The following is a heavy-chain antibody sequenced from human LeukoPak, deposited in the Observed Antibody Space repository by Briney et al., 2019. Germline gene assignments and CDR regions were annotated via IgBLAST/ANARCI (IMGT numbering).Heavy chain of an antibody. D-gene: IGHD6-13*01. V-gene: IGHV4-34*01. CDR2: INHSGST. CDR1: GGSFSGYY. CDR3: ARGPSSSKRMGWFDP. J-gene: IGHJ5*02. Sequence: SETLSLTCAVYGGSFSGYYWSWIRQPPGKGLEWIGEINHSGSTNYNPSLKSRVTISVDTSKNQFSLKLSSVTAADTAVYYCARGPSSSKRMGWFDPWGQGTLVTVSS.